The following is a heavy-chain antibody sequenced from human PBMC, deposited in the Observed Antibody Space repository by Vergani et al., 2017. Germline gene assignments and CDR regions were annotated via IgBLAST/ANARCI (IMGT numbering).Heavy chain of an antibody. CDR3: AGGYYDSSATDSFDI. D-gene: IGHD3-22*01. Sequence: QVQLVQSGAEVKKPGSSVKVSCKASGGTFSSYTISWVRQAPGQGLEWMGRIIPILGIANYAQKFQGRVTITADKSTSTAYMELSSLRSEDTAVYYCAGGYYDSSATDSFDIWGQGAMVTVSS. J-gene: IGHJ3*02. CDR2: IIPILGIA. V-gene: IGHV1-69*02. CDR1: GGTFSSYT.